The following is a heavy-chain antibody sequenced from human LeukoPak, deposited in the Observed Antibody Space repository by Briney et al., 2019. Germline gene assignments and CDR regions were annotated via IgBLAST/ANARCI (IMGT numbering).Heavy chain of an antibody. V-gene: IGHV3-23*01. D-gene: IGHD3-3*01. J-gene: IGHJ4*02. CDR1: GFSVGSYY. Sequence: GGSLRLSCAASGFSVGSYYMSWVRQAPGKGLEWVSAISGSGGSTYYADSVKGRFTISRDNSKNTLYLQMNSLRAEDTAVYYCAKDLPRFARTIFGVVIPATPFDYWGQGTLVTVSS. CDR3: AKDLPRFARTIFGVVIPATPFDY. CDR2: ISGSGGST.